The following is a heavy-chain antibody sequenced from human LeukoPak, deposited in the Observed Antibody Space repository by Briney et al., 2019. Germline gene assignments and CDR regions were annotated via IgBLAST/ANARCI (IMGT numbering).Heavy chain of an antibody. V-gene: IGHV3-15*01. J-gene: IGHJ4*02. CDR1: GFTVSSNY. CDR3: TLKTSGIS. CDR2: IKSKTDGGTT. Sequence: GGSLRLSCAASGFTVSSNYMSWVRQAPGKGLEWVGRIKSKTDGGTTDYAAPVKGRFTISRDDSKNTLYLQMNSLKTEDTAVYYCTLKTSGISWGQGTLVTVSS.